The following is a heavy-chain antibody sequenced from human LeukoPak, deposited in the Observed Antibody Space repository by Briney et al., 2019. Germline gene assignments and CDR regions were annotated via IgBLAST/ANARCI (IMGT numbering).Heavy chain of an antibody. CDR3: ARLGLRDVNTVTDDYFDY. Sequence: GASVKVSCRASGYSFTSYYLHWVRQAPGQGLEWMGIINPSGGSTNYAQKVQGRVTMTRDTSTSTAYMELRSLRPDDTAVYYCARLGLRDVNTVTDDYFDYWGQGTLVTVSS. V-gene: IGHV1-46*01. CDR2: INPSGGST. CDR1: GYSFTSYY. J-gene: IGHJ4*02. D-gene: IGHD4-17*01.